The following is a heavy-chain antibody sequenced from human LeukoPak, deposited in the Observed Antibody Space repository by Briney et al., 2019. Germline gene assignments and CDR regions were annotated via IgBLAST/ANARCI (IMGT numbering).Heavy chain of an antibody. V-gene: IGHV3-43*01. CDR1: GFNFDRYT. CDR2: AGWAGGTT. CDR3: AKELDTMFFDY. J-gene: IGHJ4*02. Sequence: GGSLRPSCATSGFNFDRYTIHWVRQAPGKGLEWVSLAGWAGGTTFYSDSVRGRFTISRDSGKKSVYLQMNSLTTDDTAFYFCAKELDTMFFDYWGQGALVTVSS. D-gene: IGHD3-10*02.